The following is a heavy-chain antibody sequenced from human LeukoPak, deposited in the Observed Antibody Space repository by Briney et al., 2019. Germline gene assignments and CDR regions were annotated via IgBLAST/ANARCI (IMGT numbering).Heavy chain of an antibody. CDR2: TYYRSKWYN. D-gene: IGHD2-15*01. Sequence: SQTLSLTCAISGDSVSSNSAAWNWIRQSPSRGLEWLGRTYYRSKWYNDYAVSVKSRITINPDTSKNQFSLQLNSVTPEDTAVCYCARDICSGGSCYSVGDYFDYWGQGTLVTVSS. J-gene: IGHJ4*02. CDR3: ARDICSGGSCYSVGDYFDY. CDR1: GDSVSSNSAA. V-gene: IGHV6-1*01.